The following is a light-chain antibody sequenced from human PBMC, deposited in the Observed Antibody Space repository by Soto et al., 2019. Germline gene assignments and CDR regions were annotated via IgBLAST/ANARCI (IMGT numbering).Light chain of an antibody. CDR1: DSIGTY. CDR3: QQSYSTPLT. V-gene: IGKV1-39*01. CDR2: AAS. Sequence: DIQMTQSPSSLSASVGDRVTITCRASDSIGTYLNWYQQQPGKAPKLLNFAASTLQRGVPSRFKGSGSRTDFTLTTTSLQPEDVATYSCQQSYSTPLTFGPGTKVDAK. J-gene: IGKJ3*01.